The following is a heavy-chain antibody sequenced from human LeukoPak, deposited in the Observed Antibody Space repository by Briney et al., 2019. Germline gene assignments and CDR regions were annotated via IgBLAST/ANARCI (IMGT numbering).Heavy chain of an antibody. V-gene: IGHV4-38-2*01. CDR3: ARIVYGDSGGYSDF. CDR2: VHHSDSTY. D-gene: IGHD4-17*01. CDR1: DYSISTDYY. J-gene: IGHJ4*02. Sequence: SETLFLTCGVSDYSISTDYYWGWLRQPPGKGLEWIGNVHHSDSTYYYNPSLKSRVTISVDTSKNQFSLKLTSVTAADTAVYYCARIVYGDSGGYSDFWGQGTLVIVSS.